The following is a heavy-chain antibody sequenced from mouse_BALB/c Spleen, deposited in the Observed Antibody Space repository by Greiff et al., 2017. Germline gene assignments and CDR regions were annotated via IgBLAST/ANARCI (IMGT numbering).Heavy chain of an antibody. CDR3: ASSTMITTGAMDY. V-gene: IGHV1-54*01. CDR2: INPGSGGT. CDR1: GYAFTNYL. Sequence: VQLQQSGAELVRPGTSVKVSCKASGYAFTNYLIEWVKQRPGQGLEWIGVINPGSGGTNYNEKFKGKATLTADKSSSTAYMQLSSLTSDDSAVYFCASSTMITTGAMDYWGQGTSVTVSS. J-gene: IGHJ4*01. D-gene: IGHD2-4*01.